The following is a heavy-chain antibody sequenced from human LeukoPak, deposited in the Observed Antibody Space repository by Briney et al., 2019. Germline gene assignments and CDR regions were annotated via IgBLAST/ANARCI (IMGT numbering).Heavy chain of an antibody. Sequence: SETLSLTCTVSGGSISSSGYYWGWLRQPPGKGLEWIGSIYYTGSTFYNPSLKSRVTISGDTSKEQFSLKLYSVTAADTAVYYCARPNSGWYGYFDYWGQGTLVTVSS. V-gene: IGHV4-39*01. CDR2: IYYTGST. CDR1: GGSISSSGYY. CDR3: ARPNSGWYGYFDY. D-gene: IGHD6-19*01. J-gene: IGHJ4*02.